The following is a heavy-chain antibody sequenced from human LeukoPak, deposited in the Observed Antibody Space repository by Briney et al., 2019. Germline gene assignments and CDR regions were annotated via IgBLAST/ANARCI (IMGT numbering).Heavy chain of an antibody. Sequence: GASVKVSCKASGGTFSSYAISWVRQAPGQGLEWMGGIIPIFGTANYAQKFQGRVTITADKSTSTAYMELSSLRSEDTAVYYCGFGELHNWFDPWGQGTLVTVSS. CDR2: IIPIFGTA. CDR3: GFGELHNWFDP. V-gene: IGHV1-69*06. J-gene: IGHJ5*02. D-gene: IGHD3-10*01. CDR1: GGTFSSYA.